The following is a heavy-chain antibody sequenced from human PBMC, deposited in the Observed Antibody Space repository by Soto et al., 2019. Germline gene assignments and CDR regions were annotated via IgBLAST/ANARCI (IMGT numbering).Heavy chain of an antibody. Sequence: SETLSLTCTVSGGSISSYYWSWIRQPPGKGLEWIGYIYYSGSTNYNPSLKSRVTISVDTSKNQFSLKLSSVTAADTAVYYCATPSSLGVIDYWGQGTLVTVSS. J-gene: IGHJ4*02. CDR1: GGSISSYY. V-gene: IGHV4-59*01. CDR2: IYYSGST. D-gene: IGHD3-10*01. CDR3: ATPSSLGVIDY.